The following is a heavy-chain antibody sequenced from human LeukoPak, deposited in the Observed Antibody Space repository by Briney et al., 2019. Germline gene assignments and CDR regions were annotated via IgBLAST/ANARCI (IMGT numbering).Heavy chain of an antibody. CDR3: AAKGNGYSGIYVFAH. V-gene: IGHV3-66*01. CDR1: GFPVSVNY. D-gene: IGHD1-26*01. J-gene: IGHJ4*02. Sequence: GGSLRLSCAASGFPVSVNYMSWVRRAPGKGLEGVSVLYSSGGTKYADSVKGRFTISRDSSDNTLHLQMNSLRAEDTAVYYCAAKGNGYSGIYVFAHWGQGTLVTVSS. CDR2: LYSSGGT.